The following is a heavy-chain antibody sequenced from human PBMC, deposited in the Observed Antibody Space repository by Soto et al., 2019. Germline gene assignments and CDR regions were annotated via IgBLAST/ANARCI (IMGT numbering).Heavy chain of an antibody. J-gene: IGHJ4*02. V-gene: IGHV1-69*13. CDR2: IIPKLGSA. CDR1: GGGNLRDYR. Sequence: SVKVSCKASGGGNLRDYRTTWVRRAPGQGLEWMGGIIPKLGSANYAQKFQGRVTITADESTDSVYMELRSLRSDDTAVYYCARGGEGYNFGADYWGQGTPVTVSS. D-gene: IGHD5-12*01. CDR3: ARGGEGYNFGADY.